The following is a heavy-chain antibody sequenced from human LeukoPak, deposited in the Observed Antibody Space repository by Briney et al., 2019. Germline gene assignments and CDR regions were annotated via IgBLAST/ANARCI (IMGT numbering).Heavy chain of an antibody. CDR3: ARGQYSGSYNTGWYYFDY. V-gene: IGHV1-18*01. J-gene: IGHJ4*02. D-gene: IGHD1-26*01. CDR1: GYSFINSYG. Sequence: ASVKVSCTASGYSFINSYGISWVRQAPGQGLEWMGWISAHNGNTNYAQKFQGRVTMTTDTSTSTAYMELRSLTSDDTAMYYCARGQYSGSYNTGWYYFDYWGQGTLVTVSS. CDR2: ISAHNGNT.